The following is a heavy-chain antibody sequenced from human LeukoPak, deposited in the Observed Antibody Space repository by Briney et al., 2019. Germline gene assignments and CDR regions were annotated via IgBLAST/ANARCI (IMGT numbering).Heavy chain of an antibody. D-gene: IGHD3-22*01. V-gene: IGHV3-23*01. CDR2: ISGSGGST. CDR1: GFTFSSYA. J-gene: IGHJ4*02. Sequence: GGSLRLSCGASGFTFSSYAMSWVRQAPGKGLEWVSAISGSGGSTYYADSVKGRFPISRDNSKNTLYLQMNSLRAEDTAVYYCAKDRPTFYYYDSSGYPYSAFDYWGQGTLVTVSS. CDR3: AKDRPTFYYYDSSGYPYSAFDY.